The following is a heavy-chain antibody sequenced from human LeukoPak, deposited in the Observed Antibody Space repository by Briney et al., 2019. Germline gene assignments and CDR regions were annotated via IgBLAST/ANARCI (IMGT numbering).Heavy chain of an antibody. CDR3: ARGIVGATTGD. V-gene: IGHV1-2*02. Sequence: ASVKLSCKASGYTFTGYYMHWVRQAPGQGLEWMGWINPNSGGTNYAQKFQGRVTMTRDTSISTAYMELSRLRSDDTAVYYGARGIVGATTGDWGQRTLVTVSS. J-gene: IGHJ4*02. D-gene: IGHD1-26*01. CDR2: INPNSGGT. CDR1: GYTFTGYY.